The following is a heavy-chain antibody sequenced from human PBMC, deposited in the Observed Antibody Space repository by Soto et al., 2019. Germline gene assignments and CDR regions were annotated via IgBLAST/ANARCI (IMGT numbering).Heavy chain of an antibody. D-gene: IGHD3-3*01. J-gene: IGHJ6*02. Sequence: SVQVSCKASGGTFSSYSINWVRQAPGQGLEWMGGIIPIFGTANYAQKFQGWVTMTRDTSISTAYMELSRLRSDDTAVYYCARGPSVLNYDFWSGYYTRYYYGMDVWGQGTTVTASS. CDR3: ARGPSVLNYDFWSGYYTRYYYGMDV. CDR1: GGTFSSYS. V-gene: IGHV1-69*05. CDR2: IIPIFGTA.